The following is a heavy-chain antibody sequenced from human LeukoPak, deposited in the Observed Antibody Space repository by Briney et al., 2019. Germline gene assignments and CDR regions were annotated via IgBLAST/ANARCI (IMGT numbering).Heavy chain of an antibody. CDR3: ARGRVVPAANFDY. D-gene: IGHD2-2*01. Sequence: GGSLRLSCAASGFTFSSYWMSWVRQAPGKGLEWVANIKQDGSEKYYVDSVKGRFTISRDNAKNSLYLQMNSLRAEDTAVYYCARGRVVPAANFDYWGQGTLVTVSS. V-gene: IGHV3-7*04. CDR1: GFTFSSYW. CDR2: IKQDGSEK. J-gene: IGHJ4*02.